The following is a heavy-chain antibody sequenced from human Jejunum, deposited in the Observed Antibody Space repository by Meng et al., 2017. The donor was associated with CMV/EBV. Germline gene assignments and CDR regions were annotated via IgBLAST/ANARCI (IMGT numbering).Heavy chain of an antibody. CDR2: INPKNGDT. CDR1: GYTFPGSQ. Sequence: SCKASGYTFPGSQMPWVRQAPGQGLEWVGRINPKNGDTKYAEKFQGRVTMTRDTSITTAYMEVSRLRSDDTALYYCATTYSGRYETSWGQGTLVTVSS. D-gene: IGHD1-26*01. V-gene: IGHV1-2*06. J-gene: IGHJ4*02. CDR3: ATTYSGRYETS.